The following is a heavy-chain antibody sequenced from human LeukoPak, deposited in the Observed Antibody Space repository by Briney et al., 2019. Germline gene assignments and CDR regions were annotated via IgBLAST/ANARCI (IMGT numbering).Heavy chain of an antibody. V-gene: IGHV3-30-3*01. Sequence: GGSLRLSSAASGFTFSSYAMHWVRQAPGKGLEWVAVISYDGSNKYYADSVKGRFTISRDNSKNTLYLQMNSLRAEDTAVYYCARDRGEPHYFDYWGQGILVTVSS. CDR3: ARDRGEPHYFDY. D-gene: IGHD3-16*01. CDR2: ISYDGSNK. J-gene: IGHJ4*02. CDR1: GFTFSSYA.